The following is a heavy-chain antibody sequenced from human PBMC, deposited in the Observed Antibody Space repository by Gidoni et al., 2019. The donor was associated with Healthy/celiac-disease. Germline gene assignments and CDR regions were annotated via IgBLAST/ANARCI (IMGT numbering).Heavy chain of an antibody. CDR1: GFTFSSYG. J-gene: IGHJ6*03. D-gene: IGHD3-10*01. Sequence: QVQLVESGGGVVQPGRSLRLHCAASGFTFSSYGMHWVRQAPGKGLGWVAVRSYDGSNKYDADSVKGRFTISRDNSKNTLYLQMNSLRAEDTAVYYCAKDMADRFGYYYYYMDVWGKGTTVTVSS. CDR3: AKDMADRFGYYYYYMDV. CDR2: RSYDGSNK. V-gene: IGHV3-30*18.